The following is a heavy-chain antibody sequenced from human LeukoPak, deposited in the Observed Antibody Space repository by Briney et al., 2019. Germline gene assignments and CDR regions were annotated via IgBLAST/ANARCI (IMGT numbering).Heavy chain of an antibody. V-gene: IGHV1-46*01. Sequence: ASVKVSCKASGYTFTSYDINWVRQAPGQGLEWMGIINPSGGSTSYAQKFQGRVTMTRDTSTSTVYMELSSLRSEDTAVYYCARDPGGPNYDFWSGFDWGQGTLVTVSS. CDR2: INPSGGST. D-gene: IGHD3-3*01. CDR3: ARDPGGPNYDFWSGFD. J-gene: IGHJ4*02. CDR1: GYTFTSYD.